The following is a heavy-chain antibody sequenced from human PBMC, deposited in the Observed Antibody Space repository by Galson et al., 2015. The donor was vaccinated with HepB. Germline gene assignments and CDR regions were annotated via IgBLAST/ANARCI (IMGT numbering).Heavy chain of an antibody. CDR1: GGSISSGGYY. D-gene: IGHD3-22*01. J-gene: IGHJ2*01. V-gene: IGHV4-31*03. CDR2: IYYSGST. Sequence: TLSLTCTVSGGSISSGGYYWSWIRQHPGKGLEWIGYIYYSGSTYYNPSLKSRVTISVDTSKNQFSLKLSSVTAADTAVYYCARDRDYYETRNWYFDLWGRGTLVTVSS. CDR3: ARDRDYYETRNWYFDL.